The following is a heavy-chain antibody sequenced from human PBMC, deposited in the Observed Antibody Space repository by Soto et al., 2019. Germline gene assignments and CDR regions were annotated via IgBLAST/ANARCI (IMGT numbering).Heavy chain of an antibody. Sequence: QVQLQQWGAGLLKPSETLSLTCAVYGGSFSGYYWSWIRQPPAKGLEWIGEINHSGSTNYNPSLKSRVTISVNTSRNQFSLKLRSVTAADTAVYYSARAGRTSGTTSLFDSWGQGTLVTVSS. CDR3: ARAGRTSGTTSLFDS. V-gene: IGHV4-34*01. D-gene: IGHD1-7*01. J-gene: IGHJ4*02. CDR2: INHSGST. CDR1: GGSFSGYY.